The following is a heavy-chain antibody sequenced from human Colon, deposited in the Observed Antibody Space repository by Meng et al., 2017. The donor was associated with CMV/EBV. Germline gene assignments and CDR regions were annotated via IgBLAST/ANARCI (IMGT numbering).Heavy chain of an antibody. CDR1: GFTFSSSS. Sequence: SGAASGFTFSSSSMNWVRQAPGKGLEWVSYISSGSSYIYYADSVKGRFTISRDNANKSLYLQMHSLRADDTAVYYCAGRSDGDYVAYWGQGTLVTVSS. J-gene: IGHJ4*02. D-gene: IGHD4-17*01. CDR2: ISSGSSYI. CDR3: AGRSDGDYVAY. V-gene: IGHV3-21*01.